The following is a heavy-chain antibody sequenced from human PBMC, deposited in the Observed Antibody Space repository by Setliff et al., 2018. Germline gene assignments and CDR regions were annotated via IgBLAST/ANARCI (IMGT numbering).Heavy chain of an antibody. J-gene: IGHJ3*02. D-gene: IGHD3-10*01. CDR2: ISAYNGNT. CDR3: ARDKGSRWFGEYAFDI. Sequence: ASVKVSCKASGGTFSSYAISWVRQAPGQGLEWMGGISAYNGNTNYAQKLQGRVTMTTDTSTSTAYMELRSLRSDDTAVYYCARDKGSRWFGEYAFDIWGQGTMVTVSS. V-gene: IGHV1-18*01. CDR1: GGTFSSYA.